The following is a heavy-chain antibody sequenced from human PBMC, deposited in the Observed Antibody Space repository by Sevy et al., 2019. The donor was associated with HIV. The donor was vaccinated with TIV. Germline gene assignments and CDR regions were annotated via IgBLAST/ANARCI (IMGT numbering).Heavy chain of an antibody. CDR1: GYSFTGYF. J-gene: IGHJ1*01. CDR2: INPKSGDT. D-gene: IGHD1-1*01. V-gene: IGHV1-2*02. Sequence: ASVKVSCKASGYSFTGYFIYWLRQAPGQGLEWMGWINPKSGDTNYALSFQGRVTMTGHPSISIAYMELSSLTPDDTAIYYCARVIRDSGTATRYFQHWGQGTLVTVSS. CDR3: ARVIRDSGTATRYFQH.